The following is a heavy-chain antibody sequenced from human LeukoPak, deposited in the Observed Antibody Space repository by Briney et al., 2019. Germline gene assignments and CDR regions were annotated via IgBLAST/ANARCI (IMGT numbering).Heavy chain of an antibody. CDR2: IYYSGST. J-gene: IGHJ4*02. CDR3: ARDSYSNYGIDY. Sequence: PSETLSLTCTVSGGSISSGRYYWSWIRQHPGQGLEWIGYIYYSGSTYYNPSLKSRVTISVDTSKNQFSLKLSSVTAADTAVYYCARDSYSNYGIDYWGQGTLVTVSP. D-gene: IGHD4-11*01. CDR1: GGSISSGRYY. V-gene: IGHV4-31*03.